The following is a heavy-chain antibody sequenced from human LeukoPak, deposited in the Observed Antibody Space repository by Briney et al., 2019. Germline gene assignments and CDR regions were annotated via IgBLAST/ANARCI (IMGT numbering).Heavy chain of an antibody. V-gene: IGHV3-48*04. J-gene: IGHJ4*02. CDR2: ISSSSSTI. D-gene: IGHD4-11*01. Sequence: GGSLRLSCAASGFTFSSYSMNWVRQAPGEGLEWVSYISSSSSTIYYADSVKGRFTISRDNAKNSLYLQMNSLRAEDTAVYYCARAGYSNYLDYWGQGPLVTVSS. CDR1: GFTFSSYS. CDR3: ARAGYSNYLDY.